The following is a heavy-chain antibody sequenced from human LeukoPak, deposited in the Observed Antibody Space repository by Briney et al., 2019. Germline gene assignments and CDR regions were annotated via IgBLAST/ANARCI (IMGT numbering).Heavy chain of an antibody. V-gene: IGHV1-18*04. CDR3: ASHYSGSSLLFAY. D-gene: IGHD1-26*01. Sequence: GASVKVSCKASGYTFPRYGISWVRQAPGQGLEWMGWISTYDGNTNYAQNLQGRVTMTTDTSATTAYMELRNLRSDDTAVYYCASHYSGSSLLFAYWGQGTLVTVSS. J-gene: IGHJ4*02. CDR1: GYTFPRYG. CDR2: ISTYDGNT.